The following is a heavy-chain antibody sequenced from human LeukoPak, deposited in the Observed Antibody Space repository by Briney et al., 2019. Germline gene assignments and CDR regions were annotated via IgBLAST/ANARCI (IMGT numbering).Heavy chain of an antibody. Sequence: SQTLSLTCTVSGGSISSSSYYWGSIRQPAGKGLEWIGRIYTSGSTNYNPSLKSRVTMSVDTSKNQFSLKLSSVTAADTAVYYCARGSGRTKYSGLMYYFDYWGQGTLVTVSS. V-gene: IGHV4-61*02. D-gene: IGHD1-26*01. J-gene: IGHJ4*02. CDR3: ARGSGRTKYSGLMYYFDY. CDR1: GGSISSSSYY. CDR2: IYTSGST.